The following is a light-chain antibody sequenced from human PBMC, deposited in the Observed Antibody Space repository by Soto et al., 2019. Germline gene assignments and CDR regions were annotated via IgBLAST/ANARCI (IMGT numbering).Light chain of an antibody. CDR1: SSNIGAGYD. CDR3: QSYDTSRSGTKV. V-gene: IGLV1-40*01. Sequence: QSVLTQPPSVSGAPGQRVTISCTGSSSNIGAGYDVHWYQQLPGTAPKLLIYGNSNRPSGVPDRSSGSKSGTSASLAITGLQAEHEADYYCQSYDTSRSGTKVFGTGTKLTVL. J-gene: IGLJ1*01. CDR2: GNS.